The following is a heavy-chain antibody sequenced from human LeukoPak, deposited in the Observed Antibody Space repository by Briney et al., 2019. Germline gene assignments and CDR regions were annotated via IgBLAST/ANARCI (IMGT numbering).Heavy chain of an antibody. CDR1: GGSFSGYY. Sequence: PSETLSLTCAVYGGSFSGYYWSWIRQPPGKGLEWIGEINHSGSTNYNPSLKSRVTISVDTSSNQVSLKLSSVNTADTAVYYCASHPSSVTPFMYWGRGTQVTVSS. CDR2: INHSGST. CDR3: ASHPSSVTPFMY. J-gene: IGHJ4*02. V-gene: IGHV4-34*01. D-gene: IGHD2-8*01.